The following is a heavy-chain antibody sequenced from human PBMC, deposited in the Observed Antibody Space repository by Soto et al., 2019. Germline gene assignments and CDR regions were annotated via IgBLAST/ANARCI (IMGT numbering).Heavy chain of an antibody. CDR3: ARVPFIAARARFGYYGMDV. J-gene: IGHJ6*02. CDR2: ISSSSSYI. Sequence: GGSLRLSCAASGFTFSSYSMNWVRQAPGKGLEWVSSISSSSSYIDYADSVKGRFTISRDNAKNSLYLQMNSLRAEDTAVYYCARVPFIAARARFGYYGMDVWGQGTTVTVSS. V-gene: IGHV3-21*01. CDR1: GFTFSSYS. D-gene: IGHD6-6*01.